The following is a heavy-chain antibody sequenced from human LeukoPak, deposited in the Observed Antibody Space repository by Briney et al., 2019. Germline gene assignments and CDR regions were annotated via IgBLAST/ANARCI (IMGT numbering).Heavy chain of an antibody. D-gene: IGHD3-22*01. CDR2: IRSKAHSYAP. J-gene: IGHJ4*02. CDR3: TRRASHYYDSSGYV. V-gene: IGHV3-73*01. CDR1: GFTFSGSA. Sequence: PGGSLRLSCAASGFTFSGSAMHWVRQASGKGREWVGRIRSKAHSYAPAYAASVKGRFTISRDDSKTTVYLQVNSLKTEDTAVYYCTRRASHYYDSSGYVRGQGTLVTVSS.